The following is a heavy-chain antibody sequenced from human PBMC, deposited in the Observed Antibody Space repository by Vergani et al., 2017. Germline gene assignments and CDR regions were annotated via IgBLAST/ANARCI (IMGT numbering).Heavy chain of an antibody. J-gene: IGHJ4*02. Sequence: EVQLLESGGGLVQPGGSLRLSCAASGFTFSSYAMSWVRQAPGKGLEWVSAISGSGGSTYYADSVKGRFTISRDNSKNTLYMQMNSLRAEDTAVYYCAKDQVGNYDILTGDYPIDYWGQRTLVTVSS. D-gene: IGHD3-9*01. CDR2: ISGSGGST. V-gene: IGHV3-23*01. CDR1: GFTFSSYA. CDR3: AKDQVGNYDILTGDYPIDY.